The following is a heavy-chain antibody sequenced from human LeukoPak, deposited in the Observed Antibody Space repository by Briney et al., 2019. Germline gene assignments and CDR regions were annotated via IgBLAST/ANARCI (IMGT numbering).Heavy chain of an antibody. CDR1: GFTFSTYW. D-gene: IGHD1-1*01. CDR2: INQDGSVK. V-gene: IGHV3-7*04. CDR3: ARKTTVPHFDY. Sequence: GGSLRLSCAASGFTFSTYWMSWVRQAQGKGLEWVANINQDGSVKYYVDSVKGRFTISRDNADNSLYLQMNSLRAEDTAVYYCARKTTVPHFDYWGQGTLVTVSS. J-gene: IGHJ4*02.